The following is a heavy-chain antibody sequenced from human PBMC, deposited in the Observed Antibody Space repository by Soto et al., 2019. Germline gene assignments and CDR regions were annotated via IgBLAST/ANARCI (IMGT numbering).Heavy chain of an antibody. V-gene: IGHV1-8*01. D-gene: IGHD3-10*01. J-gene: IGHJ5*02. CDR1: GYTFTNYD. CDR3: ARGMSDGFRDVS. CDR2: MGPNSGNT. Sequence: QVQLVQSGAEVKKPGASVKVSCKTSGYTFTNYDINWVRQAPGQGLEWMGWMGPNSGNTGFVPKFQGRVTLTRNTSITTAYMELSSLRSEDTAVYYCARGMSDGFRDVSWGQGTLVTVSS.